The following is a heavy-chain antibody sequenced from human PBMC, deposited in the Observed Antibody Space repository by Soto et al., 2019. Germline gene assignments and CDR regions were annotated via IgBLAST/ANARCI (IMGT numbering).Heavy chain of an antibody. Sequence: SETLSLTCAVSGDSVTSNVWWSWVRQPPGKGLEWIGEAYHNGLTDYNPSLKSRVTMSVDTSKNEFSLKLTSLTAADTAIYYCARDAAVPGESNRFDYWGQGILVTVS. D-gene: IGHD6-19*01. V-gene: IGHV4-4*02. CDR1: GDSVTSNVW. J-gene: IGHJ4*02. CDR2: AYHNGLT. CDR3: ARDAAVPGESNRFDY.